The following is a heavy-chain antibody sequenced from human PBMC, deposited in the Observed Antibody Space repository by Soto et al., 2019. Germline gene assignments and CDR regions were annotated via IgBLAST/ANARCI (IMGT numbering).Heavy chain of an antibody. CDR2: INAGNGDT. V-gene: IGHV1-3*01. J-gene: IGHJ4*02. CDR3: ARDRYGDYSFDY. D-gene: IGHD4-17*01. CDR1: AYTFTSYS. Sequence: QVQLVQSGAEVKKPGASVKVSCKASAYTFTSYSIHWVRQAPGQRLEWMGWINAGNGDTKYSQKFQGRVTITRDTSASTAYMELSSQRSEDTAVYYCARDRYGDYSFDYWGQGTLVTVSS.